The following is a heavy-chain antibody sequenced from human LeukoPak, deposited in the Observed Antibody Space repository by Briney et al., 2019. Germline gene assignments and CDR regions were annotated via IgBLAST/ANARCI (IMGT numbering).Heavy chain of an antibody. CDR2: IYSGGST. D-gene: IGHD3-3*01. J-gene: IGHJ4*02. Sequence: PGGSLRLSCADSGFTVSSICMSWVRQAPGKGLEWISVIYSGGSTYYADSVKGRFTISRDNSKNTLYLQMNSLRAEDTAVYYCARESDFWSGYHFDYWGQETLVTVSS. CDR1: GFTVSSIC. CDR3: ARESDFWSGYHFDY. V-gene: IGHV3-53*01.